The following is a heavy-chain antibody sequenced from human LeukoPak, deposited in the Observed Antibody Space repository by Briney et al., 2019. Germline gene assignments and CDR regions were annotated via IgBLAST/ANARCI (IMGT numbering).Heavy chain of an antibody. V-gene: IGHV3-23*01. D-gene: IGHD3-22*01. CDR2: ISDSGGST. J-gene: IGHJ4*02. CDR3: AKDYYYDSNHFDY. Sequence: QTGGSLRLSCVASGFNFRHYAMNWVRQAPGKGLEWVSAISDSGGSTYYADSVKGRFTISRDNSKNTLYLQMNSLRAEDTAVYYCAKDYYYDSNHFDYWGQGTLVTVSS. CDR1: GFNFRHYA.